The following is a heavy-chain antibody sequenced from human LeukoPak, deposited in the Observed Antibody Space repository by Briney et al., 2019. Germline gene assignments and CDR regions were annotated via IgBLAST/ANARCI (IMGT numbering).Heavy chain of an antibody. V-gene: IGHV3-11*01. CDR2: ISSSGSTI. Sequence: VGSLRLSCAASGFTFSDYYMSWIRQAPGKGLEWASVISSSGSTIYYADSVKGRFTISRDNAKNSLYLQMNSLRAEDTAVYYCARGWGYSSSSPTSCRGQGTLVSVCS. J-gene: IGHJ4*02. CDR3: ARGWGYSSSSPTSC. D-gene: IGHD6-6*01. CDR1: GFTFSDYY.